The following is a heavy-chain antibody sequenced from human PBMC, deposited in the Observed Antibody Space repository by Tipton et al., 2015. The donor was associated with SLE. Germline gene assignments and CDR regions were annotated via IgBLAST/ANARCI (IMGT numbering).Heavy chain of an antibody. D-gene: IGHD3-22*01. J-gene: IGHJ6*02. CDR1: GFTFSSYG. CDR3: ARRYDSGAGMDV. Sequence: SLRLSCAASGFTFSSYGMHWVRQAPGKGLEWVAFIRYDGSNKYYADSVKGRFTISRDNSKNTLYLQMNSLRAEDTAVYYCARRYDSGAGMDVWGQGTTVTVSS. CDR2: IRYDGSNK. V-gene: IGHV3-33*01.